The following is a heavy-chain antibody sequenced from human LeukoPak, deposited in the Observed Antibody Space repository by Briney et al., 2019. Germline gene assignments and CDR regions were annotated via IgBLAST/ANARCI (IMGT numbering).Heavy chain of an antibody. Sequence: SETLSLTCTVSGVSISSGGYYWGWLRQHPGKGLEWIGYIYYSGSTYYNPSLKSRVTISVDTSKNQFSLKLSSVTAADTAVYYCAREDFVSYYMDVWGKGTTVTVSS. CDR2: IYYSGST. J-gene: IGHJ6*03. D-gene: IGHD3-3*01. V-gene: IGHV4-31*03. CDR1: GVSISSGGYY. CDR3: AREDFVSYYMDV.